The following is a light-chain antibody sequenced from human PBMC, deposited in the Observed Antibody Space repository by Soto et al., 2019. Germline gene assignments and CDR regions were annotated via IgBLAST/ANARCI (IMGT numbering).Light chain of an antibody. CDR1: QSVLYSSNNKNY. J-gene: IGKJ4*01. CDR2: WAS. CDR3: QQYYSTPLT. V-gene: IGKV4-1*01. Sequence: DFVMTQSPDSLAVSLGERATINCKSSQSVLYSSNNKNYLAWYQQKPGQPPKVVIYWASTRESGVPDRFSGSGSGTDFTLTISSLQAEDVAVYYCQQYYSTPLTFGGGTKVEIK.